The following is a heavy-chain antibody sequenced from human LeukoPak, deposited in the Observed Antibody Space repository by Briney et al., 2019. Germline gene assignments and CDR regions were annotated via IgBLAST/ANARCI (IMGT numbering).Heavy chain of an antibody. CDR2: IYTSGST. J-gene: IGHJ4*02. CDR1: GGSISSYY. Sequence: PSETLSLTCTVSGGSISSYYWSWIRQPVGKGLEWIGRIYTSGSTNYNPSLKSRVTISVDKSKNQFSLRLISVTAADTAVYYCARDGYSGSYFEYYFDYWGQGTLVTVSS. V-gene: IGHV4-4*07. D-gene: IGHD1-26*01. CDR3: ARDGYSGSYFEYYFDY.